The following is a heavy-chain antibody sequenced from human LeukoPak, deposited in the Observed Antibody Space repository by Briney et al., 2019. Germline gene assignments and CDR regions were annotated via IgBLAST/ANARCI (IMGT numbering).Heavy chain of an antibody. D-gene: IGHD4-17*01. J-gene: IGHJ6*03. CDR1: GFTFSSYS. Sequence: GGSLRLSCAASGFTFSSYSMNWVRQAPGKGLEWVSYISSSGSTIYYADSVKGRFTISRDNAKNSLYLQMNSLRAEDTAVYYCAAGTVTLHYYYYYYMDVWGKGTTVTISS. CDR3: AAGTVTLHYYYYYYMDV. CDR2: ISSSGSTI. V-gene: IGHV3-48*04.